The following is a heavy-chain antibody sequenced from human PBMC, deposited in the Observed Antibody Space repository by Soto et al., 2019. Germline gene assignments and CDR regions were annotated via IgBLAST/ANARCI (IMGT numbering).Heavy chain of an antibody. J-gene: IGHJ5*02. Sequence: QVQLVESGGGVVQPGTSLRLSCAASGFTFSNYGIHWVRQAPGKGLEWVAVISYDGSLKFYTESVKGRFTISRDNSRNTLYLQMSSLRAEDTAVYYCAKDVAAATNQLYNWFDPWGQGTPVTVSS. D-gene: IGHD2-2*01. V-gene: IGHV3-30*18. CDR3: AKDVAAATNQLYNWFDP. CDR1: GFTFSNYG. CDR2: ISYDGSLK.